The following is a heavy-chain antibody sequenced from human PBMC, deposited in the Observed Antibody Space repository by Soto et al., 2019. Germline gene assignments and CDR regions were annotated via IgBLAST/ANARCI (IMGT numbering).Heavy chain of an antibody. CDR3: ARGRARGYCSGGSCYSSDYMDV. CDR2: MNPNSGNT. D-gene: IGHD2-15*01. J-gene: IGHJ6*03. Sequence: ASVKVSCKASGYTFTSYDINWVRQATGQGLEWMGWMNPNSGNTGYAQKFQGRVTMTRNTSISTAYMELSSLRSEDTAVYYCARGRARGYCSGGSCYSSDYMDVWGKGTTVTVSS. V-gene: IGHV1-8*01. CDR1: GYTFTSYD.